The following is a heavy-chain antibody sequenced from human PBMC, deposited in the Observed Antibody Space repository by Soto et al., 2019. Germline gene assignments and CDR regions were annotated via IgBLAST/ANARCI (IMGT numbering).Heavy chain of an antibody. CDR3: AAGNDY. D-gene: IGHD6-13*01. V-gene: IGHV4-59*01. Sequence: ASETLSLTCTVSGASISSYSYNWIRQSPGKGLEWIGNMYYSGITKYNPSLKSRVTISVDTSKNQFSLKLTSVTAADTAIYYCAAGNDYWGQGTLVTVSS. J-gene: IGHJ4*02. CDR1: GASISSYS. CDR2: MYYSGIT.